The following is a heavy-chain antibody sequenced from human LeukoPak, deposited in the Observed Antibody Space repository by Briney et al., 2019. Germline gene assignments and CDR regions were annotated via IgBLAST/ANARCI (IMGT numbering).Heavy chain of an antibody. D-gene: IGHD3-22*01. Sequence: PGGSLRLSCTASGFRFDDYYMTGIRQVPGKGREWVSFVSPSGGIIDYADSVKGRFIISRDNAKNSVDLQMNSLRAEDTAVYYCATTMITGPFNFWGQGTLVSVSS. CDR1: GFRFDDYY. V-gene: IGHV3-11*01. CDR3: ATTMITGPFNF. CDR2: VSPSGGII. J-gene: IGHJ4*02.